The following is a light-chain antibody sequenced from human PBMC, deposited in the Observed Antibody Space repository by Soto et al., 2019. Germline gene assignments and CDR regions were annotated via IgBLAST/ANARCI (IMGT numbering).Light chain of an antibody. V-gene: IGKV3-15*01. CDR2: GAS. Sequence: ETVMTQSPATLSVSPGGRATLSCRASQSISDTLAWYQQKPGQAPRLLIHGASTRATGFPARFSGSGSGTDFTLTISSLQSEDFAVYYCQQYGSSPWTFGQGTKV. CDR1: QSISDT. J-gene: IGKJ1*01. CDR3: QQYGSSPWT.